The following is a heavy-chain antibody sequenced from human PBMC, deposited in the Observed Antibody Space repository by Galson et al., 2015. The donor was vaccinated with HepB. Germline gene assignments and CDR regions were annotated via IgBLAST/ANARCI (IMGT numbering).Heavy chain of an antibody. J-gene: IGHJ4*02. CDR2: MYYSGST. D-gene: IGHD2-2*01. V-gene: IGHV4-39*01. Sequence: TCAVSGGHLRSSRYNWGWFRQTPWTGLEWIGSMYYSGSTYYTLTLKSRVTISEDISKNQFSLKLSSVTAAYTAVYYCARFSPSWPYYWGQGTLVTVSS. CDR3: ARFSPSWPYY. CDR1: GGHLRSSRYN.